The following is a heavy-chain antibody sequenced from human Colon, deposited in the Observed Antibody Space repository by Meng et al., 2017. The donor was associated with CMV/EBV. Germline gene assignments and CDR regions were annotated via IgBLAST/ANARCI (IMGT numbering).Heavy chain of an antibody. D-gene: IGHD6-19*01. CDR3: AGASGWYVLDY. CDR1: AGSISSYD. V-gene: IGHV4-59*01. Sequence: SEPLCLPCAVAAGSISSYDWTWIRQPPGKGRGWIGYIYYSGTTSYNPSLKRRVTISLDTSKSQFSLKLDSVTAADTAVYYCAGASGWYVLDYWGQGTLVTVSS. CDR2: IYYSGTT. J-gene: IGHJ4*02.